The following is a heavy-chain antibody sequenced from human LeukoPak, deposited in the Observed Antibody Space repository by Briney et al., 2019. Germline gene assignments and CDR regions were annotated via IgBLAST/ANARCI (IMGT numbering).Heavy chain of an antibody. CDR3: ARRIVVVTATKNAFDI. CDR1: GGSISSSSYY. J-gene: IGHJ3*02. CDR2: IYYSGST. Sequence: PSETLSLTCTVSGGSISSSSYYWGWIRQPPGKGLEWIGSIYYSGSTYYNPSLKSRATISVDTSKNQFSLKLSSVTAADTAVYYCARRIVVVTATKNAFDIWGQGTMVTVSS. V-gene: IGHV4-39*01. D-gene: IGHD2-21*02.